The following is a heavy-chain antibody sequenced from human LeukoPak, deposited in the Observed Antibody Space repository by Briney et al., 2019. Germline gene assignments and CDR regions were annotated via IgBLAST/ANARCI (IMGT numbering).Heavy chain of an antibody. V-gene: IGHV4-34*01. Sequence: TSETLSLTCAVYGGSFSGYYWSWIRQPPGKGLEWIGEINHSGSTNYNPSLKSRVTISVDTSKNQFSLKLSSVTAADTALYYCARHRIAAADDAFEIWGQGTMVTVSS. CDR3: ARHRIAAADDAFEI. CDR2: INHSGST. D-gene: IGHD6-13*01. J-gene: IGHJ3*02. CDR1: GGSFSGYY.